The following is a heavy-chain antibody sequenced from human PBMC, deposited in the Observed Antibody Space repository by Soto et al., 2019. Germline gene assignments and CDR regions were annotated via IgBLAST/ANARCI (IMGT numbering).Heavy chain of an antibody. D-gene: IGHD6-19*01. J-gene: IGHJ4*02. CDR2: ISYDGSNK. Sequence: GGSLRLSCAASGFTFSSYGMHWVRQAPGKGLEWVAVISYDGSNKYYADSVKGRFTISRDNSKNTLYLQMNSLRAEDTAVYYCARDLLLAVATFDYWGQGTLVTVPS. V-gene: IGHV3-30*03. CDR1: GFTFSSYG. CDR3: ARDLLLAVATFDY.